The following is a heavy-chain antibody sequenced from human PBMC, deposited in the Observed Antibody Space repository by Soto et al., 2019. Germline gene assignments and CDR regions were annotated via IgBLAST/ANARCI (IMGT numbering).Heavy chain of an antibody. Sequence: SETLSLTCTVSGGSVSSGSYYWSWIRQPPGKGLEWIGYIYYSGSTNYNPSLKSRVTISVDTSKNQFSLKLSSVTAADTAVYYCARDHVEMATITTCQFNYYYYYGMDVWGQGTTVTVSS. D-gene: IGHD5-12*01. V-gene: IGHV4-61*01. CDR2: IYYSGST. CDR3: ARDHVEMATITTCQFNYYYYYGMDV. CDR1: GGSVSSGSYY. J-gene: IGHJ6*02.